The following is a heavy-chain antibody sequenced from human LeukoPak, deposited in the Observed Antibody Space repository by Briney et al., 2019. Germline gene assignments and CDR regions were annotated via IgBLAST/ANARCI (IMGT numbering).Heavy chain of an antibody. J-gene: IGHJ4*02. CDR2: IGGSGAAT. CDR3: AKFVRYYYDSSGNY. CDR1: GFTFSSYT. Sequence: GGSLRLSCAASGFTFSSYTMSWVRQAPGKGLEWVSSIGGSGAATYYADSVKGRFTISRDNSKNTLYLLMTSLRAEDTAVYYCAKFVRYYYDSSGNYWGQGTLVTVSS. D-gene: IGHD3-22*01. V-gene: IGHV3-23*01.